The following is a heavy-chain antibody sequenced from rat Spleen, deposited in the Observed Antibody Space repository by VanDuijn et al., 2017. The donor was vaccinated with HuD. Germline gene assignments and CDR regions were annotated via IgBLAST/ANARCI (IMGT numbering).Heavy chain of an antibody. Sequence: EVQLVESDGGLVQPGRSLKLSCAASGFTFSDYYMAWVRQAPTKGLEWVTTISSDGGTTYYRDSVKGRFTISRDNAKSTLSLQMDSLRSEDTATYYCARRHYGYTDYFDYWGQGVMVTVSS. CDR3: ARRHYGYTDYFDY. J-gene: IGHJ2*01. V-gene: IGHV5-29*01. CDR2: ISSDGGTT. D-gene: IGHD1-11*01. CDR1: GFTFSDYY.